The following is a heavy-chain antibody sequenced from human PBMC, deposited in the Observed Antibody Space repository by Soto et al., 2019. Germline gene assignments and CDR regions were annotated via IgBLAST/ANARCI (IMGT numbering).Heavy chain of an antibody. V-gene: IGHV3-13*01. CDR3: ARGGIRGVSWNWFDT. J-gene: IGHJ5*02. CDR1: GFTFSSHD. CDR2: IDSAGDA. D-gene: IGHD3-10*01. Sequence: EVQLVESGGGLVQPGGSLRLSCAASGFTFSSHDMHWVRQVTGKGLEWVSGIDSAGDAKYPASVKGRFTIFRENAKNSLHLQMTSLRAGDTAVYYCARGGIRGVSWNWFDTWGQGTLVTVSS.